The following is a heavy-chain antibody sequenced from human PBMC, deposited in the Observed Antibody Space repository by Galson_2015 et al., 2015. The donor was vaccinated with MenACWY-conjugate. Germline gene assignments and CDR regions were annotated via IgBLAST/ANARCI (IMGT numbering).Heavy chain of an antibody. J-gene: IGHJ2*01. CDR2: IKQDGSEK. CDR1: GFTFSSYW. V-gene: IGHV3-7*03. D-gene: IGHD5-24*01. Sequence: SLRLSCAASGFTFSSYWMSWVRQAPGKGLEWVAYIKQDGSEKYYVDSVKGRFTISRDNAKNLLYLQMNSLRAEDTAVYYCARASDLEMATIHWYFDLWGRGTLVTVSS. CDR3: ARASDLEMATIHWYFDL.